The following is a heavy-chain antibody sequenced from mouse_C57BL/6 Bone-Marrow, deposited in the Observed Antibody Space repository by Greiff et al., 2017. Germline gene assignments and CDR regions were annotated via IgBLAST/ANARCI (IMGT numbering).Heavy chain of an antibody. CDR1: GYTFTSYW. V-gene: IGHV1-69*01. CDR3: ARRGSPAWFAY. Sequence: QVQLQQPGAELVMPGASVKLSCKASGYTFTSYWMHWVKQRPGQGLEWIGEIDPSDSYTNYNQKFKGKSTLTVDKSSSTAYMQLSSLTSEDSAVYYWARRGSPAWFAYWGQGTLVTVSA. J-gene: IGHJ3*01. CDR2: IDPSDSYT.